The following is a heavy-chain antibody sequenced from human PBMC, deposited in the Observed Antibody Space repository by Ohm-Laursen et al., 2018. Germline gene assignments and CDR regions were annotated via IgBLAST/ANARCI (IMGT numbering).Heavy chain of an antibody. CDR1: DGSFTVYS. Sequence: SETLSLTCVVLDGSFTVYSWTWVRQPPGKGLEWIGEMNHGGTTNYNPSLKSRVIISVDTSKNQVSLRMSPVTAADTAVYYCARYSPVEMIIRGAFDIWGQGTMVTVSS. V-gene: IGHV4-34*01. CDR2: MNHGGTT. CDR3: ARYSPVEMIIRGAFDI. J-gene: IGHJ3*02. D-gene: IGHD5-24*01.